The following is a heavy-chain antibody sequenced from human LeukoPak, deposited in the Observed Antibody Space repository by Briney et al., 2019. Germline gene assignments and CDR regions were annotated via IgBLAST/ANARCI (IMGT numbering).Heavy chain of an antibody. Sequence: ASVKVSCKASGYTFTSYAMHWVRQAPGQRLEWMGWINAGNGNTKYSQKFQGRVTITRDTSASTAYMELSSLRSEDTAVYYCARGRPYSSAPLYFDYWGQGTLVTGSS. V-gene: IGHV1-3*01. CDR3: ARGRPYSSAPLYFDY. CDR2: INAGNGNT. D-gene: IGHD6-25*01. CDR1: GYTFTSYA. J-gene: IGHJ4*02.